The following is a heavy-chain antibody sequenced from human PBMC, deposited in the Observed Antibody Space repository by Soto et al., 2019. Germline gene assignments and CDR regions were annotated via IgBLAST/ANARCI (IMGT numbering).Heavy chain of an antibody. V-gene: IGHV3-33*01. Sequence: QVQLVESGGGVVQPGRSLRLSCAASGFTFSSYGMHWVRQAPGKGLEWVAVIWYDGSNKYYADSVKGRFTISRDNSKNTLYLQMNSLRAEDTAVYYCARSRDYGFGIDYWGQGTLVTVSS. CDR1: GFTFSSYG. J-gene: IGHJ4*02. CDR2: IWYDGSNK. D-gene: IGHD4-17*01. CDR3: ARSRDYGFGIDY.